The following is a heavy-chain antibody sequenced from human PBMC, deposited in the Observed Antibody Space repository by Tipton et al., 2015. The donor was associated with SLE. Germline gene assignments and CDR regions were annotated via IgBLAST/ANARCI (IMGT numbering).Heavy chain of an antibody. J-gene: IGHJ4*02. D-gene: IGHD3-10*02. V-gene: IGHV4-59*08. CDR1: GGSISSYY. CDR2: IYYSGST. Sequence: TLSLTCTVSGGSISSYYWGWIRQPPGKGLEWIGSIYYSGSTNYNPSLKSRVTISVDTSKNQFSLKLSSVTAADTAVYYCARRMVFGGDYFDYWGQGTLVTVSS. CDR3: ARRMVFGGDYFDY.